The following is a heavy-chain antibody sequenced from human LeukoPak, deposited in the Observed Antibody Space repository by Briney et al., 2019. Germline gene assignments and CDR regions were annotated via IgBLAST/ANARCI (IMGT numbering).Heavy chain of an antibody. CDR1: GYTLTELS. Sequence: ASVKVSCKVSGYTLTELSMHWVRQAPGKGLEWMGGFDPEDGETIYAQKFQGRVTMTEDTSTDTAYMELSSLRSEDTAVYYCATPITMVRGLNAFDIWGQGTMVTVSS. V-gene: IGHV1-24*01. CDR3: ATPITMVRGLNAFDI. J-gene: IGHJ3*02. D-gene: IGHD3-10*01. CDR2: FDPEDGET.